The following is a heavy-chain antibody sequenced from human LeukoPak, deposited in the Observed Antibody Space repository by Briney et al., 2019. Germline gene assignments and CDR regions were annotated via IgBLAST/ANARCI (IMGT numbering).Heavy chain of an antibody. D-gene: IGHD6-13*01. V-gene: IGHV4-59*01. CDR3: ALRIAAAGKFDY. J-gene: IGHJ4*02. Sequence: PSETLSLTCTVSGGSISSYYWSWIRQPPGKGLEWIGYIYYSGSTNYNPSLKSRVTISVDTSKNQFSLKLSSVTAADTAEYYCALRIAAAGKFDYWGQGTLVTVSS. CDR1: GGSISSYY. CDR2: IYYSGST.